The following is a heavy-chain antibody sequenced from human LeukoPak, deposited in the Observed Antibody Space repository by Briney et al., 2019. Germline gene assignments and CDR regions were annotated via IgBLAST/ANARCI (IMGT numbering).Heavy chain of an antibody. CDR1: GFSFSSYW. J-gene: IGHJ2*01. Sequence: PGGSLRLSCAASGFSFSSYWMTWVRQAPGRGLEFVANIRGDGNEKYYMDSMKGRFTISRDSSKNTLFLHMNTLRAEDTAIYYCAKDRTVGASYWYFDLWGRGTLVTVSS. V-gene: IGHV3-7*03. CDR2: IRGDGNEK. CDR3: AKDRTVGASYWYFDL. D-gene: IGHD1-26*01.